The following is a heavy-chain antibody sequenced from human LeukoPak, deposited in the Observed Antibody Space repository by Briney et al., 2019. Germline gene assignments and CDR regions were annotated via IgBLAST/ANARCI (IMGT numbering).Heavy chain of an antibody. CDR2: INSDGSTT. V-gene: IGHV3-74*01. Sequence: GGPLRLSCAASGFTFSTYWMSWVRKGPGKGLAWVSRINSDGSTTGYADSVKRRFTISRDNAKNTLYLQMNSLRAEDTAVYYCTRGTSMDVWGQGTTVTVSS. CDR3: TRGTSMDV. CDR1: GFTFSTYW. J-gene: IGHJ6*02. D-gene: IGHD1-7*01.